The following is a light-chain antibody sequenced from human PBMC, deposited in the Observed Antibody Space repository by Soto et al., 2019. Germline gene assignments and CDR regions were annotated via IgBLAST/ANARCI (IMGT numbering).Light chain of an antibody. CDR1: QDISKY. J-gene: IGKJ4*01. Sequence: DIQMTQSPSSLSASVGDRVTITCQASQDISKYLNWYQQKPGKAPKLLIYDESNLETGVPSRFSGSGSGTDFNFTITSLQTEDIAKYYCQQYDNLPLTFGGGTKVDIK. CDR3: QQYDNLPLT. CDR2: DES. V-gene: IGKV1-33*01.